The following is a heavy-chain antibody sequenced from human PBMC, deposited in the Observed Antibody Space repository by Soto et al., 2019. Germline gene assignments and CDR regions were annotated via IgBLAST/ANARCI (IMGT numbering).Heavy chain of an antibody. J-gene: IGHJ1*01. CDR2: INPKNGGI. CDR1: GYTFTDFY. Sequence: ASVKVSCKSSGYTFTDFYIHWVRQAPGQGLEWVGWINPKNGGINYAQKFQGRVTMTRDTSVNTSYMNLTRLNFDDSAIYYCVRGQSVLYLDLWGRGTQVTVSS. CDR3: VRGQSVLYLDL. D-gene: IGHD1-20*01. V-gene: IGHV1-2*02.